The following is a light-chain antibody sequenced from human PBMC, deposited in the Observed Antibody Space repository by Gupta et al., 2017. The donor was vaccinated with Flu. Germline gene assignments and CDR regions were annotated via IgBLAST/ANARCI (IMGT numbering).Light chain of an antibody. V-gene: IGLV2-14*01. CDR2: EVS. CDR3: SSYTTSIIFV. J-gene: IGLJ1*01. Sequence: QSALAEPASVSGSPGSSITISCTVTSSDVGGYNYVSCYQQTPGKGPKLCIFEVSNRPSGVSRRVSGSKSGNNVSLTISGLQAEDEADYYCSSYTTSIIFVFGTGTKVTVL. CDR1: SSDVGGYNY.